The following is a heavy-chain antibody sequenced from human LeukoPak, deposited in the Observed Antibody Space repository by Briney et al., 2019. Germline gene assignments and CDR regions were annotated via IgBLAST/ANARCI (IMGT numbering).Heavy chain of an antibody. J-gene: IGHJ3*02. CDR1: GYSISSGYY. V-gene: IGHV4-38-2*01. CDR2: IYHSGST. Sequence: SETLSLTCAVSGYSISSGYYWGWIRQLPGKGLEWIGSIYHSGSTYYNPSLKSRVTISVDTSKNQFSLKLSSVTAADTAVYYCARHSTSSTTDAFDIWGQGTMVTVSS. CDR3: ARHSTSSTTDAFDI. D-gene: IGHD6-13*01.